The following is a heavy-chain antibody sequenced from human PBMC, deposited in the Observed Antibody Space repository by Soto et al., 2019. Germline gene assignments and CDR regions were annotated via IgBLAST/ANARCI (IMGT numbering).Heavy chain of an antibody. V-gene: IGHV4-59*01. Sequence: SETLSLTCTVSGGSISSYYWSWIRQPPVKGLEWIGYIYYSGSTNYNPSLKSRVTISVDTSKNQFSLKLSSVTAADTAVYYCARSTDCGGDCPYYYYYGMYVWGQGTTVTVS. CDR2: IYYSGST. CDR3: ARSTDCGGDCPYYYYYGMYV. D-gene: IGHD2-21*02. CDR1: GGSISSYY. J-gene: IGHJ6*02.